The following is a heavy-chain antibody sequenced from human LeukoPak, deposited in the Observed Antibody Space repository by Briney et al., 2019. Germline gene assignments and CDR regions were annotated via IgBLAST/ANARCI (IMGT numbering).Heavy chain of an antibody. J-gene: IGHJ6*03. CDR2: ITGARST. D-gene: IGHD4/OR15-4a*01. CDR1: GFTFSNYD. V-gene: IGHV3-48*03. Sequence: PGGSLRLSCAASGFTFSNYDMNWVRQAPGKGLEWVSYITGARSTFYADSVKGRFTISRDNAKHSLFLQINSLRAEDTAVYYCARLSTDYYYMDVWGKGTTVTISS. CDR3: ARLSTDYYYMDV.